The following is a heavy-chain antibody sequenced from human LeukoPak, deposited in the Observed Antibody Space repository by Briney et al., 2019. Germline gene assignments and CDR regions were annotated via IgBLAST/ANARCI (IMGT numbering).Heavy chain of an antibody. D-gene: IGHD6-19*01. CDR1: GFTFSSYW. CDR3: ARDRTVEYSSGLYYYYGMDV. J-gene: IGHJ6*02. V-gene: IGHV3-7*01. Sequence: PGGSLRLSCAASGFTFSSYWMSWVRQAPGKGLEWVANIKQDGSEKYYVDSVKGRFTISRDNAKDSLYLQMNSLRAEDTAVYYCARDRTVEYSSGLYYYYGMDVWGQGTTVTVSS. CDR2: IKQDGSEK.